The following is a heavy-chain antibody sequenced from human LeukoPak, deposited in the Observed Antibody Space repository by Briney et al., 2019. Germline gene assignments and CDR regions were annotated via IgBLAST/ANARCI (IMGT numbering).Heavy chain of an antibody. Sequence: SETLSLTCTVSGYSISSGYYWGWVRQPPGKGLEWIGSIYHSGSTYYNPSLKSRVTISVDTSKNQFSLKLSSVTAADTAVYYCARDLSSSSWYDYYYYYMDVWGKGTTVTVSS. CDR1: GYSISSGYY. CDR3: ARDLSSSSWYDYYYYYMDV. J-gene: IGHJ6*03. V-gene: IGHV4-38-2*02. D-gene: IGHD6-13*01. CDR2: IYHSGST.